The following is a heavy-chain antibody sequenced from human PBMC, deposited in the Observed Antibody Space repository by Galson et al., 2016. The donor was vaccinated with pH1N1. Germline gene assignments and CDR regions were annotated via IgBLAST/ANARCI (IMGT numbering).Heavy chain of an antibody. CDR3: AREGGVNGDYVFSY. Sequence: SVKVSCKASGYRFDNYFLHWVRQAPGQGVEWMGWINPNRGATNYAQKFQGRVTLTRDTSINTGFMELRGLTSDDTAVYFCAREGGVNGDYVFSYWGQGSLVIVSS. CDR2: INPNRGAT. CDR1: GYRFDNYF. D-gene: IGHD4-17*01. J-gene: IGHJ4*02. V-gene: IGHV1-2*02.